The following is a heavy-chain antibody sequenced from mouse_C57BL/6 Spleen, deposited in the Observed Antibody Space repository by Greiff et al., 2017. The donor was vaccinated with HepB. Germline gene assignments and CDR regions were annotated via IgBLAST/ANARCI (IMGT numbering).Heavy chain of an antibody. CDR3: ARNYYGSRFAY. J-gene: IGHJ3*01. V-gene: IGHV5-17*01. Sequence: EVKVVESGGGLVKPGGSLKLSCAASGFTFSDYGMHWVRQAPEKGLAWVAYISSGSSTIYYADTVKGRFTISRDNAKNTLFLQMTSLRSEDTAMYYCARNYYGSRFAYWGQGTLVTVSA. CDR2: ISSGSSTI. CDR1: GFTFSDYG. D-gene: IGHD1-1*01.